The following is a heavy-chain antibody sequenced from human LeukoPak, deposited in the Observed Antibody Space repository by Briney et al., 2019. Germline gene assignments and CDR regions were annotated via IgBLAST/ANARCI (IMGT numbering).Heavy chain of an antibody. CDR2: ISSSSTYI. V-gene: IGHV3-21*01. CDR1: GFIFRSYS. Sequence: GSLSLSCAASGFIFRSYSMTWVRQAPGKGLEWVSSISSSSTYIYYADSVKGRFTISRDNAKNSLYLQMNSLRAEDTAVYYCARDSYSNYGFDYWGQGSLVTVSS. J-gene: IGHJ4*02. CDR3: ARDSYSNYGFDY. D-gene: IGHD4-11*01.